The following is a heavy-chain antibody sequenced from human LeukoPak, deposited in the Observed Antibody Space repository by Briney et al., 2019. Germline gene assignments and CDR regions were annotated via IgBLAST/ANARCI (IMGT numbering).Heavy chain of an antibody. V-gene: IGHV4-59*01. J-gene: IGHJ3*02. CDR1: GGSISSYY. CDR3: ARKLSSSWYEDAFGI. CDR2: IYYSGST. Sequence: SETLSLTCTVSGGSISSYYWSWIRQPPGKGLEWIGYIYYSGSTNYNPSLKSRVTISVDTSKNQFSLKLSSVTAADTAVYYCARKLSSSWYEDAFGIWGQGTMVTVSS. D-gene: IGHD6-13*01.